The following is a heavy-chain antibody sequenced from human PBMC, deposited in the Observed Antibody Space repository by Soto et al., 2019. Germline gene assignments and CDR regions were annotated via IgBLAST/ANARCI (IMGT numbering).Heavy chain of an antibody. CDR3: ARDTSFSYDFWSGYYSRGNWFDP. D-gene: IGHD3-3*01. Sequence: KTSETLSLTCTVSGGSISSGDYYWSWIRQPPGKGLEWIGYIYYSGSTYYNPSLKSRVTISVDTSKNQFSLKLSSVTAADTAVYYCARDTSFSYDFWSGYYSRGNWFDPWGQGTLVT. V-gene: IGHV4-30-4*01. J-gene: IGHJ5*02. CDR2: IYYSGST. CDR1: GGSISSGDYY.